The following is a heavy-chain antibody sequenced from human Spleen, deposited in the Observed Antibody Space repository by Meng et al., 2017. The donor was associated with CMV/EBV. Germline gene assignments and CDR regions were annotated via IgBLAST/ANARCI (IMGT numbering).Heavy chain of an antibody. J-gene: IGHJ4*02. Sequence: GESLKISCAASGFTFDDYTMHWVRQAPGKGLEWVSLISWDGGSTYYADSVKGRFTISRDNSKNSLYLQMNSLRTEDTALYYCASGLPPDYWGQGTLVTVSS. CDR2: ISWDGGST. CDR3: ASGLPPDY. V-gene: IGHV3-43*01. CDR1: GFTFDDYT. D-gene: IGHD4-11*01.